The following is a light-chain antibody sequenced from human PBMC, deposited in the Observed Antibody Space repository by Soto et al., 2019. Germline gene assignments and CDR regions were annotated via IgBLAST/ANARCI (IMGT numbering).Light chain of an antibody. CDR3: QQYFASSWT. CDR2: ATS. Sequence: EIVLTQSPGTLSSSPGERATLSCRASQSIDNRYFAWYQRKPGQAPRLLIYATSSRATGIPDRFGGSGSGTDLTLTINRLEPEDFAVYYCQQYFASSWTFGQGTKVDIK. CDR1: QSIDNRY. J-gene: IGKJ1*01. V-gene: IGKV3-20*01.